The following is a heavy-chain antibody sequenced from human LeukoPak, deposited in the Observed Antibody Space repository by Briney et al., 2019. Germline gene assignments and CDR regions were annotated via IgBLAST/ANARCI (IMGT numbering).Heavy chain of an antibody. Sequence: SETLSLTCTVSGGSISTYYWSWIRQPAGKGLEWVGRVYPSGRTSYNPSLENRVTMSVDTSKKQFSLKLRSVTAADTAVYYCASGGRISAANWFDPWGQGTLVTVSS. J-gene: IGHJ5*02. CDR2: VYPSGRT. CDR3: ASGGRISAANWFDP. CDR1: GGSISTYY. V-gene: IGHV4-4*07. D-gene: IGHD6-13*01.